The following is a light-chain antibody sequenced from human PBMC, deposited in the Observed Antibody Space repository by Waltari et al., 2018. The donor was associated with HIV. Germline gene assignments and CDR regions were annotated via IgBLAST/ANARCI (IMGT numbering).Light chain of an antibody. Sequence: QSALAQPASVSDSPGQSLTIPCTGTSSDVGNYNLVPWYQQHPGKVPKLIIYEVTKRPSGVSNRFSGSKSGNTASLTISGLQAEDEADYYCCSYAASRSVVFGGGTKLTVL. J-gene: IGLJ2*01. CDR1: SSDVGNYNL. CDR2: EVT. V-gene: IGLV2-23*02. CDR3: CSYAASRSVV.